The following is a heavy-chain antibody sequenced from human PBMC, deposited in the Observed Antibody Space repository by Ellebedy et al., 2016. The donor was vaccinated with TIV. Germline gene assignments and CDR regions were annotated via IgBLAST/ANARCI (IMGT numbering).Heavy chain of an antibody. CDR2: ISSIYNTT. Sequence: GESLKISCAASGFTFSDYHMSWHRQAPGKGLEWVSYISSIYNTTYYADSVKGRFNISRDNVKKSLYLQMNSLRAEDTAVYYCARFQYSSSWYVNYGMDVWGQGTTVTVSS. CDR3: ARFQYSSSWYVNYGMDV. CDR1: GFTFSDYH. V-gene: IGHV3-11*01. J-gene: IGHJ6*02. D-gene: IGHD6-13*01.